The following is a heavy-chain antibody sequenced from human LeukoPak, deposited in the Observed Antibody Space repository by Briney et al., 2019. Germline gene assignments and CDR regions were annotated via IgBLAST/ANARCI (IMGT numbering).Heavy chain of an antibody. CDR3: ARWDYDFWSGFYSGDAFDI. V-gene: IGHV3-21*01. J-gene: IGHJ3*02. CDR2: ISRTSRYI. Sequence: GGSLRLSCAASGITFSSYGMNWVRQAPGKGLEWVSSISRTSRYIYYADSVKGRFTISRDNPKNSLYLQMNSLRAEDTAVYYCARWDYDFWSGFYSGDAFDIWGQGTMVTVSS. CDR1: GITFSSYG. D-gene: IGHD3-3*01.